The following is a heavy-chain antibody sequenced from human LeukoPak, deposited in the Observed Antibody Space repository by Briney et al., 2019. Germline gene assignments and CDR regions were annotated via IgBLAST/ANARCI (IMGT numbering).Heavy chain of an antibody. CDR1: GFTFSNNG. V-gene: IGHV3-23*01. CDR3: ATHVYDFWSGYHGYYFDY. J-gene: IGHJ4*02. Sequence: GGSLRLSCAASGFTFSNNGMTWVRQPPGKGMEWVAGISDGGDTTYDAASVKARFTISRDNSKNTLCLQMNSLRAEDTAVYYCATHVYDFWSGYHGYYFDYWGQGTLVTVSS. D-gene: IGHD3-3*01. CDR2: ISDGGDTT.